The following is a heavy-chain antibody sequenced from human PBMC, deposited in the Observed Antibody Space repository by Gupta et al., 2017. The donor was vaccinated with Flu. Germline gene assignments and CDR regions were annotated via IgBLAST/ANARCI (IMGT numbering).Heavy chain of an antibody. D-gene: IGHD3-10*01. CDR3: ARTPYYYHARDV. V-gene: IGHV4-39*01. CDR2: IYYSGST. Sequence: QLQVQESGPGLVTPSETLSLICSVSGGPIISSSYSWGWFRQPPGKGLEWIGNIYYSGSTSYKSSLESRVTISVDPSKNELSLRLTAVTAADTAMYFCARTPYYYHARDVWGQGTTVTVSS. CDR1: GGPIISSSYS. J-gene: IGHJ6*02.